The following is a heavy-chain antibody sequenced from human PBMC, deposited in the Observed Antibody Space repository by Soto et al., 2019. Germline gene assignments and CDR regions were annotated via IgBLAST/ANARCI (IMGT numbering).Heavy chain of an antibody. J-gene: IGHJ4*02. CDR2: ISWNSGSI. Sequence: GGSMKISCAASRLTFDVYAMHWVRQTPGKGLEWVSGISWNSGSIGYADSVKGRFTISRDNAKNSLYLQMNSLRAEDTALYYCAKDRAPYDGYTPFDYWGQGTLVTVSS. CDR3: AKDRAPYDGYTPFDY. D-gene: IGHD3-16*01. CDR1: RLTFDVYA. V-gene: IGHV3-9*01.